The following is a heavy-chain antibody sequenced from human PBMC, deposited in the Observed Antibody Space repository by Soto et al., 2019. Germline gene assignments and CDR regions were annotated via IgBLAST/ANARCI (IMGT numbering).Heavy chain of an antibody. J-gene: IGHJ5*02. CDR3: AREGRYYDSSGYYRGNWLDP. D-gene: IGHD3-22*01. Sequence: QVQLVQSGAEVKKPGASVKVSCNTSGYTFTSFGISWVRQAPGQGLEWMGWISAHNGNTKSAQKFQDRVTMTADTPTDTAYMELRSLRSDDTALYYCAREGRYYDSSGYYRGNWLDPWGQGTLVTVSS. CDR2: ISAHNGNT. CDR1: GYTFTSFG. V-gene: IGHV1-18*01.